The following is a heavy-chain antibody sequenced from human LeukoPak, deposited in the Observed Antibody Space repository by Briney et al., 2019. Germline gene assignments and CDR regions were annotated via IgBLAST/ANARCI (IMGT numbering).Heavy chain of an antibody. Sequence: SGGSLRLSCAASGFTFSSYSMNWVRQAPGKGLEWVASISSSSSYIYYADSVKGRFTISRDNAKNSLYLQMKSLRAEDTAAYYCARVIAAAPPYYYYGMDVWGQGTTVTVSS. D-gene: IGHD6-13*01. J-gene: IGHJ6*02. CDR1: GFTFSSYS. CDR3: ARVIAAAPPYYYYGMDV. V-gene: IGHV3-21*01. CDR2: ISSSSSYI.